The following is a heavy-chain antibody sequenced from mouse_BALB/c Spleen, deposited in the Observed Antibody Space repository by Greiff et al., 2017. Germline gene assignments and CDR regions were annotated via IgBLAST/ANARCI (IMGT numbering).Heavy chain of an antibody. J-gene: IGHJ1*01. Sequence: EVKVEESGGGLVKPGGSLKLSCAASGFTFSDYYMYWVRQTPEKRLEWVATISDGGSYTYYPDSVKGRFTISRDNAKNNLYLQMSSLKSEDTAMYYCARSYYGKGYFDVWGAGTTVTVSS. CDR2: ISDGGSYT. CDR3: ARSYYGKGYFDV. D-gene: IGHD1-1*01. V-gene: IGHV5-4*02. CDR1: GFTFSDYY.